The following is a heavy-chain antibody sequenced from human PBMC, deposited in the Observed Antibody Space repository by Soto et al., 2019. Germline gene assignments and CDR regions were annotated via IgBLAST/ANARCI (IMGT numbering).Heavy chain of an antibody. V-gene: IGHV3-23*01. CDR1: GFTFSSYA. D-gene: IGHD3-10*01. Sequence: EVQLLESGGGLVQPGGSLRLSCAASGFTFSSYAMSWVRQAPGKGLEWVSAISGSGGSTYYADSVKGRFTISRDNSKNTLYLQMNSLRAEDTAVYYCAKDLRPKNYYYYYYMYVWGKGTTVTVSS. J-gene: IGHJ6*03. CDR3: AKDLRPKNYYYYYYMYV. CDR2: ISGSGGST.